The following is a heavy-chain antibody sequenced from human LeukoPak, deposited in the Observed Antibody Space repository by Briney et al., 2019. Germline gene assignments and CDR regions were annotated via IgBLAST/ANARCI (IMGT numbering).Heavy chain of an antibody. CDR3: ARDLEMATMEDDY. J-gene: IGHJ4*02. V-gene: IGHV3-53*01. D-gene: IGHD5-24*01. CDR2: IYSGGSP. Sequence: PGGSLRLSCAASGFTVSSNYMIWVRQAPGKGLEWVSVIYSGGSPYYADSVKGRFTISRDNSRNTLYLQMNSLRAEDTAVYYCARDLEMATMEDDYWGQGTLVTVSS. CDR1: GFTVSSNY.